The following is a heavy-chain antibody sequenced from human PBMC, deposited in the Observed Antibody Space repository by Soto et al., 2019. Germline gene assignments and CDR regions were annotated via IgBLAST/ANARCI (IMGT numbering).Heavy chain of an antibody. Sequence: SETLSLTCTVSGGSISSGDYYWSWIRQPPGKGLEWIGYIYYSGSTYYNPSLKSRVTISVDTSKNQFSLKLSSMTAADTAVYYCARARRRIAGDPNWFDPWGQGTLVTVSS. CDR2: IYYSGST. V-gene: IGHV4-30-4*01. CDR3: ARARRRIAGDPNWFDP. CDR1: GGSISSGDYY. D-gene: IGHD6-13*01. J-gene: IGHJ5*02.